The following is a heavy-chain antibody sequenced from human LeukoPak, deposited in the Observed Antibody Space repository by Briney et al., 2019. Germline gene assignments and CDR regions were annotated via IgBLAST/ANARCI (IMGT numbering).Heavy chain of an antibody. J-gene: IGHJ4*02. CDR2: INPRDPDT. Sequence: GESLKISCKGSGYSFTSYWIGWVRQMPGKGLEWMGIINPRDPDTKYSPSFQGQVSISVDKSITTAYLQWSSLKASDTAIYYCAKQSVDGRYTFDYWGQGTLVTVSS. V-gene: IGHV5-51*01. CDR1: GYSFTSYW. CDR3: AKQSVDGRYTFDY. D-gene: IGHD3-16*02.